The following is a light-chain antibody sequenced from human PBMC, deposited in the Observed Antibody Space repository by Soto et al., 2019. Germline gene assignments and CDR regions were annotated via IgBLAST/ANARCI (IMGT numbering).Light chain of an antibody. Sequence: EIVLTQSPGTLSLSPGERATLSCRASQIVSSTYLAWFQQKPGQAPRLLIYGASTMATGIPDRFSGSGSGTDFTLTISGLEPEDFALYYCQQYGVTPPNTFGGGTKVEV. CDR1: QIVSSTY. V-gene: IGKV3-20*01. CDR2: GAS. CDR3: QQYGVTPPNT. J-gene: IGKJ4*01.